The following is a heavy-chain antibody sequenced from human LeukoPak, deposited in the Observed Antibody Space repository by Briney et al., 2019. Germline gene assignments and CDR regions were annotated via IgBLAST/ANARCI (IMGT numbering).Heavy chain of an antibody. D-gene: IGHD1-7*01. CDR1: GGSCRGYY. CDR3: ARVGVWYNWNYGNPRLALDAFDI. V-gene: IGHV4-34*01. J-gene: IGHJ3*02. Sequence: SETLSLTCAVYGGSCRGYYNTWIRQPPGKGLEWLGEINHSGSTNYNPSLKSRVTISLDTSKNQFSLRLPSVTAADTAVYYCARVGVWYNWNYGNPRLALDAFDIWGQGTMVTVSS. CDR2: INHSGST.